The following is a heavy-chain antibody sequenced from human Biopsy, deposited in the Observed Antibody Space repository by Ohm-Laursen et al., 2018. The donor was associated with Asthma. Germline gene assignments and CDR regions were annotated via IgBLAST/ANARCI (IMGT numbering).Heavy chain of an antibody. CDR3: ARGRSGDWLYYFDY. D-gene: IGHD2-21*01. CDR2: IYHRDTT. Sequence: PSETLSLTCAVSGGSINRGGYSWTWIRQPPGKGLEWIGYIYHRDTTYYNPSLKSRVTISLDGSKNQFSLKLSSVTAADTAVYYCARGRSGDWLYYFDYWGQGALVTVSS. CDR1: GGSINRGGYS. J-gene: IGHJ4*02. V-gene: IGHV4-30-2*01.